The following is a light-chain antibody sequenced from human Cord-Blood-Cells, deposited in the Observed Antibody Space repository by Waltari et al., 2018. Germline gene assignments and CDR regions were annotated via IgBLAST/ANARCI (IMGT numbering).Light chain of an antibody. CDR3: QQSYSTLYS. J-gene: IGKJ2*03. V-gene: IGKV1-39*01. CDR2: AAS. Sequence: DIQMTQSPSSLSASVGDRVTITCRASQSISSYLNWYQQKPGKAPKLLIYAASSLQSGVPSRFSGSGSGTCITRTISSLRPEDFAAYYCQQSYSTLYSVGQWPKLENK. CDR1: QSISSY.